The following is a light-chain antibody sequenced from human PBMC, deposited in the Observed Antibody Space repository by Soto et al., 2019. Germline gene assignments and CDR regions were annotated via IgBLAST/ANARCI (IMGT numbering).Light chain of an antibody. CDR1: QSVSNNY. CDR3: QQYGSSGT. CDR2: GAS. J-gene: IGKJ1*01. Sequence: EIALTQSPGTLSLSPGERATLSCRASQSVSNNYLAWYQQKPGQAHRILIYGASNRATGIPDRFSGSGSGTEFTLTISRLEPEDFAVYYCQQYGSSGTLGQGTKVDIK. V-gene: IGKV3-20*01.